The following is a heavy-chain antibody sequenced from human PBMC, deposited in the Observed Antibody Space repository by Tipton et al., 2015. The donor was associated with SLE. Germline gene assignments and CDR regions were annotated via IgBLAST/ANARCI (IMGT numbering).Heavy chain of an antibody. Sequence: QLVQSGAEVEKPGESLKISCKGSGYNFADYWIAWVRQMPGIGLEWMGFIYADDSDTRYSPSFQGQVTISVDKSINTAYLQWGSLRASDTAIYYCVRLASYGASHYFYMDVWGKGTTVTVSS. CDR3: VRLASYGASHYFYMDV. J-gene: IGHJ6*03. D-gene: IGHD4-17*01. CDR1: GYNFADYW. CDR2: IYADDSDT. V-gene: IGHV5-51*03.